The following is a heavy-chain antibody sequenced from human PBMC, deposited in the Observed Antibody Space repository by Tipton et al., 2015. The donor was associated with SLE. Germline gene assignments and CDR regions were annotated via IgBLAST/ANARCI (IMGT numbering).Heavy chain of an antibody. CDR2: IYYSRST. D-gene: IGHD6-6*01. V-gene: IGHV4-30-4*01. CDR1: GGSISSGDYY. CDR3: ARPPMAARRGGAFDI. Sequence: TLSLTCTVSGGSISSGDYYWSWIRQPPGKGLEWIGYIYYSRSTYYNPSLKSRVTISVDTSKNQFSLKLSSVTAADTAVYYCARPPMAARRGGAFDIWGQGTMITVSS. J-gene: IGHJ3*02.